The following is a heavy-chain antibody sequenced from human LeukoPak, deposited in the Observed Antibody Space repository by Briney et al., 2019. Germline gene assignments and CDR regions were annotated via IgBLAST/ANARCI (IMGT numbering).Heavy chain of an antibody. CDR2: IYYSRGT. J-gene: IGHJ4*02. Sequence: SETLSLTCTVSGGSISSGDYYWSWIRQPPGKGLEWIGYIYYSRGTYYNPSLKSRVTISVDTSKNQFSLKLSSVTAADTAVYYCARAAVGVVDYWGQGTPGHRLL. CDR1: GGSISSGDYY. CDR3: ARAAVGVVDY. D-gene: IGHD6-19*01. V-gene: IGHV4-30-4*01.